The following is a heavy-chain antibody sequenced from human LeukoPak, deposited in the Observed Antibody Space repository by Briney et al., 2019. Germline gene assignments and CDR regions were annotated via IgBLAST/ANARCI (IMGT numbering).Heavy chain of an antibody. V-gene: IGHV7-4-1*02. Sequence: ASVKVSCKASGYTFTNHAINWVRQAPGQGLEYMGWIDTNTGNPTYAQAFTGRIVFSLDTSVSTAYLQIRSLKAEDTAVYFCARRSMVQHMDVWGKGTTVIVSS. CDR1: GYTFTNHA. D-gene: IGHD3-10*01. CDR3: ARRSMVQHMDV. CDR2: IDTNTGNP. J-gene: IGHJ6*03.